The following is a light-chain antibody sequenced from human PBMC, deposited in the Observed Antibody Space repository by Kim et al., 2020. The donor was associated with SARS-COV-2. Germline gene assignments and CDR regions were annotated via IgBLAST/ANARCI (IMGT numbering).Light chain of an antibody. J-gene: IGKJ4*01. CDR1: QSISSY. Sequence: VGDRVTITCRASQSISSYLNWYQQKPGKAPKLLIYAASSLQSGVPSRFSGSGSGTDFTLTISSLQPEDFATYYCQQSYSTPPTLTFGGGTKVEIK. CDR3: QQSYSTPPTLT. V-gene: IGKV1-39*01. CDR2: AAS.